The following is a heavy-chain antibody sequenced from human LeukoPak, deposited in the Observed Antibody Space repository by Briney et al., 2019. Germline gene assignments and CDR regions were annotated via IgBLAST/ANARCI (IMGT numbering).Heavy chain of an antibody. Sequence: GASVKVSCKASGYTFTRYYIHWVRQAPGQGLEWMGGIIPIFGTANYAQKFQGRVTITADESTSTAYMELSSLRSEDTAVYYCARDPYRVIVATGNYLDPWGQGTLVTVSS. CDR3: ARDPYRVIVATGNYLDP. V-gene: IGHV1-69*13. J-gene: IGHJ5*02. D-gene: IGHD2-21*01. CDR2: IIPIFGTA. CDR1: GYTFTRYY.